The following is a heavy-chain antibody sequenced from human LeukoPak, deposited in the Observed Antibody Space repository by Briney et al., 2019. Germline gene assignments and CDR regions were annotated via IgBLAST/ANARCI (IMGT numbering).Heavy chain of an antibody. CDR3: ARDGCSSTSCRYNWFDP. D-gene: IGHD2-2*01. CDR2: IWYDGSNK. J-gene: IGHJ5*02. CDR1: GFTFSSYG. V-gene: IGHV3-33*01. Sequence: GGSLRLSCAASGFTFSSYGMHWVRQAPGKGLEWVAVIWYDGSNKYYADSVKGRSTISRDNSKNTLYLQMNSLRVEDTAVYYCARDGCSSTSCRYNWFDPWGQGTLVTVSS.